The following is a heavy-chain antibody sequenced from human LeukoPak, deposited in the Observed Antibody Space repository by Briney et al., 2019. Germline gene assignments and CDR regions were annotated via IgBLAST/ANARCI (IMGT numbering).Heavy chain of an antibody. Sequence: GGSLRLSCAASGFTFSSYWMSWVRQAPGKGLEWVANIKQDGSEKYYVDSVKGRFTISRDNAKNSLYLQMNSLRAEDTAVYYCAKDRTAYSSSWGAFDIWGQGTMVTVSS. J-gene: IGHJ3*02. D-gene: IGHD6-6*01. V-gene: IGHV3-7*03. CDR3: AKDRTAYSSSWGAFDI. CDR2: IKQDGSEK. CDR1: GFTFSSYW.